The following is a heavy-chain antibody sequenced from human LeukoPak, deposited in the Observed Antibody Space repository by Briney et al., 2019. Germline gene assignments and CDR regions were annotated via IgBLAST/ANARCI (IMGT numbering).Heavy chain of an antibody. CDR2: ISGSGGST. J-gene: IGHJ3*02. CDR3: AKDGLLAAAGRYYYDSSGSIDAFDI. D-gene: IGHD3-22*01. Sequence: GGSLRLSCAASGFTFSSYAMSWVRQAPGKGLEWVSAISGSGGSTYYADSVKGRFTISRDNSKNTLYLQMNSLRAEDTAVYYCAKDGLLAAAGRYYYDSSGSIDAFDIWGQGTMVTVSS. CDR1: GFTFSSYA. V-gene: IGHV3-23*01.